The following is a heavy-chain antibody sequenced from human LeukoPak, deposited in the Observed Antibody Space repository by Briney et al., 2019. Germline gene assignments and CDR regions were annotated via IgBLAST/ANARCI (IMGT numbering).Heavy chain of an antibody. J-gene: IGHJ4*02. Sequence: GGSRRLSCAASGFTFSDFGMHWVRQAPGKGLEWVAFIRYNGDDEQYADSVKGRFTISRDNSKDTLYLQMNRLRAEDTVIYYCAKSVPAIRGEIDYWGQGTLVIVSS. CDR1: GFTFSDFG. CDR3: AKSVPAIRGEIDY. CDR2: IRYNGDDE. V-gene: IGHV3-30*02. D-gene: IGHD3-10*01.